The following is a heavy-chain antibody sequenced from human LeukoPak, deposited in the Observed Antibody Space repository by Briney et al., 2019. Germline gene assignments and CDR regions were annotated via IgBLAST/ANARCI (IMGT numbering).Heavy chain of an antibody. CDR2: IDYSGST. Sequence: SDTLSLTCTVSGGSISSDYWSWIRQPPGKGRECIGYIDYSGSTNYNPSLKIRVTISVDAYKDQFSLELGSVTAADTAVYYCARDYGDYGYYFDYWGQGTRVIVSS. D-gene: IGHD4-17*01. J-gene: IGHJ4*02. CDR1: GGSISSDY. V-gene: IGHV4-59*01. CDR3: ARDYGDYGYYFDY.